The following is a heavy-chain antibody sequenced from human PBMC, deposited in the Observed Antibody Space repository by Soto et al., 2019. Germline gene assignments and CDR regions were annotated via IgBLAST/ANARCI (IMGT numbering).Heavy chain of an antibody. CDR2: INPSGGST. CDR1: GYTFTSYY. D-gene: IGHD1-26*01. J-gene: IGHJ6*02. Sequence: GASVKVSCKASGYTFTSYYMHWVRQAPGQGLEWMGIINPSGGSTSYAQKFQGRVTMTRDTSTSTVYMELSSLRSEDTAVYYCARRGSLGGSDALRIFYYYGLDGWGQGTTVPVSS. V-gene: IGHV1-46*01. CDR3: ARRGSLGGSDALRIFYYYGLDG.